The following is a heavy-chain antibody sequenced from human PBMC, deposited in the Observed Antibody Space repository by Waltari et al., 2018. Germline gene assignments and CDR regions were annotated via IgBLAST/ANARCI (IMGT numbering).Heavy chain of an antibody. CDR3: TKDIAPGGADV. CDR1: LRSHAHA. CDR2: IYWNTDRP. V-gene: IGHV3-9*02. J-gene: IGHJ6*02. D-gene: IGHD3-16*01. Sequence: EVQLVESGGGLVQPGGSLRLPCVAYLRSHAHAMPWVRQTPGKGLEWVAGIYWNTDRPGYADSVKGRFTISRDNAKNSLYLQMNSLRDEYTSLYDCTKDIAPGGADVWGQGTTGTVSS.